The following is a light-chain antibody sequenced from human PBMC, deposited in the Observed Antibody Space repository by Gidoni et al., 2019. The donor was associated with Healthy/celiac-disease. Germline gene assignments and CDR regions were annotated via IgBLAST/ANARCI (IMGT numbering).Light chain of an antibody. Sequence: EIVLKQSPATLSLSPGERATLSCRASQSVSSYLSWYQQKPGQAPSLLIYDASNMATGIPARFSGSGSGTDFTLTISSLEPEDFAVYYCQQRSNWPPYTFGQGTKLEIK. CDR2: DAS. J-gene: IGKJ2*01. V-gene: IGKV3-11*01. CDR3: QQRSNWPPYT. CDR1: QSVSSY.